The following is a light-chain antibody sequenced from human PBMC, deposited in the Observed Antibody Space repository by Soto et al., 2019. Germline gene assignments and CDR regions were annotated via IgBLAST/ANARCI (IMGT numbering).Light chain of an antibody. Sequence: IQLTQSPSSLSASVEDRVTITCRASQGISSFLAWYQQTQGNAPTILIYDASSLESGVPSRFSGSGSGTEFTLPISRLQPDDFQTYYCQNYNGYSWTFGLGTKV. CDR3: QNYNGYSWT. CDR1: QGISSF. CDR2: DAS. J-gene: IGKJ1*01. V-gene: IGKV1-5*01.